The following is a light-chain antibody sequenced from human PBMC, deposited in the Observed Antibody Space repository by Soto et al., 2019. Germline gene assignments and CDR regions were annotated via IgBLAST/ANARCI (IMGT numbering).Light chain of an antibody. J-gene: IGKJ4*01. Sequence: DIQMTQSPSTLSASVGDRVTITCRASQSISSWLAWYQQKPGKAPKLLIYKASSLESGVPSRFSGSGSGTEFTLTISSLQPDDFATYFCQQYNIYPLTFGGGTVVESK. CDR2: KAS. CDR1: QSISSW. V-gene: IGKV1-5*03. CDR3: QQYNIYPLT.